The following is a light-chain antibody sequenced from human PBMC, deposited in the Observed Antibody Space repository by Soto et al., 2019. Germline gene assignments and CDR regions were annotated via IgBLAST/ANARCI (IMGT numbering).Light chain of an antibody. J-gene: IGKJ1*01. CDR2: GAS. CDR1: QSVSSIY. V-gene: IGKV3-20*01. CDR3: QQYGSSRWT. Sequence: EIVLTQSPGTLSLSPGERATLSCRASQSVSSIYLAWYQQNRGQAARLLIYGASSRAPGIPDRFGGSGSGTDFTLTISRLEPEDFALYYCQQYGSSRWTFGQGTKVEIK.